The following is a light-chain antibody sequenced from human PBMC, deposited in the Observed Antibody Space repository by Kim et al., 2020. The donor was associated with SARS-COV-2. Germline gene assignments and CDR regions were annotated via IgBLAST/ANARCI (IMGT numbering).Light chain of an antibody. Sequence: LSPGERATLSCRASQSVSSYLAWYQQKPGQAPRLLIYDASNRATGIPARFSGSGSGTDFTLTISSLEPEDFAVYYCQQRSNVLTFGGGTKLDIK. J-gene: IGKJ4*01. V-gene: IGKV3-11*01. CDR3: QQRSNVLT. CDR2: DAS. CDR1: QSVSSY.